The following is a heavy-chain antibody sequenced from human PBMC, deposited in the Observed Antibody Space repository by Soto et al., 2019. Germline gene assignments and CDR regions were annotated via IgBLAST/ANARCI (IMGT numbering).Heavy chain of an antibody. Sequence: EVQLLESGGGLVQPGGSLRLSCAASGFTFSSYAMSWVRQAPGKGLEWVSAISGSGGSTYYADSVKGRFTISRDNSKNTLYLQMNSLRAEDTAVYYCAKSPVLRFLEWSLGYYFDYWGQGTLVTVSS. CDR1: GFTFSSYA. V-gene: IGHV3-23*01. CDR2: ISGSGGST. D-gene: IGHD3-3*01. J-gene: IGHJ4*02. CDR3: AKSPVLRFLEWSLGYYFDY.